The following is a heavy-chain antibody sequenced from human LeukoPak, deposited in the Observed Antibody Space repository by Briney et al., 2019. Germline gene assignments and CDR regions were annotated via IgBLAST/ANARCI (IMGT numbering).Heavy chain of an antibody. J-gene: IGHJ4*02. CDR2: ISAYNGNT. Sequence: GASVKVSCKASGYTFTSYGISWVRQAPGQGLEWMGWISAYNGNTNYAQKLQGRVTMTTDTSTSTAYMELRSLRSDDTAVYYCARDTDYDFWSGYPPMENFDYWGQGTLVTVSS. CDR3: ARDTDYDFWSGYPPMENFDY. CDR1: GYTFTSYG. V-gene: IGHV1-18*01. D-gene: IGHD3-3*01.